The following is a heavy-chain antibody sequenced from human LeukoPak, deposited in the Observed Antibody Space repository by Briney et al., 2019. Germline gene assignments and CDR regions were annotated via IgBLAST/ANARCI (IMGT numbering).Heavy chain of an antibody. CDR1: GGSISSYY. J-gene: IGHJ3*02. Sequence: PSETLSLTCTVSGGSISSYYWSWIRQPAGKGLEWIGRIYTSGSTNYNPSLESRVTMSVDTSKNQFSLKLSSVTAADTAVYYCARAGLYYYDSSGYSDAFDIWGQGTMVTVSS. CDR2: IYTSGST. V-gene: IGHV4-4*07. D-gene: IGHD3-22*01. CDR3: ARAGLYYYDSSGYSDAFDI.